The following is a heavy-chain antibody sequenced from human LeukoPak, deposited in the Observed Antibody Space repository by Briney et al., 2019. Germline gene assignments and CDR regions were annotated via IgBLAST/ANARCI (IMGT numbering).Heavy chain of an antibody. J-gene: IGHJ6*03. Sequence: GASVKVSCKASGGTFSSYAISWVRQAPGQGLEWMGGIIPIFGTANYAQKFQGRVTITADRSTSTAYMELSSLRSEDTAVYYCARSGDIYYYYYMDVWGKGTTVTVSS. D-gene: IGHD5-18*01. CDR3: ARSGDIYYYYYMDV. CDR2: IIPIFGTA. CDR1: GGTFSSYA. V-gene: IGHV1-69*06.